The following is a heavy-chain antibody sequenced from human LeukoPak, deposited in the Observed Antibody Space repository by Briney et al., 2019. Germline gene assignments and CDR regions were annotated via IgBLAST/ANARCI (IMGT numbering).Heavy chain of an antibody. D-gene: IGHD3-22*01. CDR1: RLNYQTYR. Sequence: GGSVTLSCGASRLNYQTYRLMWLRQATGRGLEWVSHISSSSSTRYYADSVKGRFTITRDNAKNTLYLQMNSLRDEDTAVYYCARDYPNYFDSSGYSFDYWGQGTLVTVSS. V-gene: IGHV3-48*02. CDR3: ARDYPNYFDSSGYSFDY. J-gene: IGHJ4*02. CDR2: ISSSSSTR.